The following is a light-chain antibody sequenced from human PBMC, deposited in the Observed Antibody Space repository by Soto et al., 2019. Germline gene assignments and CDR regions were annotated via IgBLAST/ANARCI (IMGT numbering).Light chain of an antibody. CDR2: GAS. Sequence: AIQMTQSPSSLSASVGDRVTITCRARQDIRKDLAWYQQKPDKAPHLLIYGASTLQTGGASRFSGSGSATDFTLTISSLQPEDAAAYYCLQDYKYPFPFGQGTKVDIK. CDR3: LQDYKYPFP. J-gene: IGKJ2*01. V-gene: IGKV1-6*01. CDR1: QDIRKD.